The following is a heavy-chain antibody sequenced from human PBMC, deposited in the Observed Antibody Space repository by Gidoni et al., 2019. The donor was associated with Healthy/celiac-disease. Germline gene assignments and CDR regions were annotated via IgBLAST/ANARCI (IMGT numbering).Heavy chain of an antibody. CDR2: ISSSGGRT. D-gene: IGHD1-26*01. CDR1: GFTFSSYA. V-gene: IGHV3-23*01. CDR3: AKVSGGRNDY. J-gene: IGHJ4*02. Sequence: EVQLLESGGGLVPPGGSLRLSCAASGFTFSSYAISWVRQAPGKGLEWVSAISSSGGRTYYADSVKGRFTISRDNSKNTLYLQMNSLRAEDTAVYYCAKVSGGRNDYWGQGTLVTVSS.